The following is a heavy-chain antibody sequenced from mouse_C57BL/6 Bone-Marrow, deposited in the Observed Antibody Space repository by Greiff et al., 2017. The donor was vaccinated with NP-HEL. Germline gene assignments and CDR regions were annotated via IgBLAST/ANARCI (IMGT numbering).Heavy chain of an antibody. Sequence: LEESGAELARPGASVKLSCKASGYTFTSYGISWVKQRTGQGLEWIGEIYPRSGNTYSNEKFKGTATLTADKSSSTAYMELRSLTSEDSAVYFCARRGLRGYAMDYWGQGTSVTVSS. D-gene: IGHD2-4*01. CDR1: GYTFTSYG. J-gene: IGHJ4*01. CDR3: ARRGLRGYAMDY. V-gene: IGHV1-81*01. CDR2: IYPRSGNT.